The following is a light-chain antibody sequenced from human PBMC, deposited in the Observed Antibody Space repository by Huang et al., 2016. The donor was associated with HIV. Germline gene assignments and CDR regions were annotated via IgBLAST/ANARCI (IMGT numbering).Light chain of an antibody. J-gene: IGKJ1*01. CDR3: QQYYTVPWT. CDR1: QSLLYRSNNKNH. V-gene: IGKV4-1*01. CDR2: WAA. Sequence: DIVLTQSPHSLAVSLGERATINCKSSQSLLYRSNNKNHLVWYQQKPGQPPKLIMYWAAPREAGVPDRFSASGSGTDFTLTISSLQAEDVAVYYCQQYYTVPWTFGQGTKVEI.